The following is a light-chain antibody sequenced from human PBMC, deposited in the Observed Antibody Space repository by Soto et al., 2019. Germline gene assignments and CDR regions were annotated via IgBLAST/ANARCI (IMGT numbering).Light chain of an antibody. J-gene: IGLJ1*01. CDR2: DVT. V-gene: IGLV2-14*03. Sequence: QSALTQPASVSGSPGQSITISCAGTSSDVGGYNYVSWYQQLPGKAPQLVIYDVTHRPSGVSDRFSGSRSGNTASLTISGLQAEDEADYYCTSFTSGSTPYVLGTGTKVT. CDR1: SSDVGGYNY. CDR3: TSFTSGSTPYV.